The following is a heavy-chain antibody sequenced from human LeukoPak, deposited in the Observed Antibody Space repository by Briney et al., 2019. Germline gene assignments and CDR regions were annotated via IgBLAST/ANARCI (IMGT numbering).Heavy chain of an antibody. J-gene: IGHJ6*02. CDR2: IWYDGSNK. D-gene: IGHD6-6*01. CDR1: GFTFSSYG. V-gene: IGHV3-33*01. CDR3: ARDIEYSGPPNPPHYYYGMDV. Sequence: GRSLRLSCAASGFTFSSYGMHWVRQAPGKGLEWVAVIWYDGSNKYYADSVKGRFTISRDNSKNTLYLQMNSLRAEDTAVYYCARDIEYSGPPNPPHYYYGMDVWGQGTTVTVSS.